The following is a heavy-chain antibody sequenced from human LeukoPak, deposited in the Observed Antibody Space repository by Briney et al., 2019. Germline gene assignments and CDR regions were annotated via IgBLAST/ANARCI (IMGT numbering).Heavy chain of an antibody. J-gene: IGHJ6*04. CDR1: GFTFSSYG. V-gene: IGHV3-23*01. D-gene: IGHD3-10*02. CDR2: ISGSGGRI. Sequence: SGGTLRLSCAASGFTFSSYGMSWVRQAPGKGLEWVSGISGSGGRIYYVDSVKGRFTISRDNSKNTLYLQMNSLRAEDTAVYYCAELGITMIGGVWGKGTTVTISS. CDR3: AELGITMIGGV.